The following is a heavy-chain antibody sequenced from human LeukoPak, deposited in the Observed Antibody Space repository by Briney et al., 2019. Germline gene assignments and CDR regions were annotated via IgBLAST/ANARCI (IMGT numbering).Heavy chain of an antibody. CDR1: GFTFSSFS. Sequence: KPGGSLRLSCAASGFTFSSFSMNWVRQAPGQGLEWVSYISCSSSYIYYADSVKGRFTISRDNAKNSLYLQMNSLRPENPAVYLCAEGATTAYYYYCYLDVWGKGTTVTVSS. J-gene: IGHJ6*03. CDR2: ISCSSSYI. CDR3: AEGATTAYYYYCYLDV. D-gene: IGHD1-26*01. V-gene: IGHV3-21*05.